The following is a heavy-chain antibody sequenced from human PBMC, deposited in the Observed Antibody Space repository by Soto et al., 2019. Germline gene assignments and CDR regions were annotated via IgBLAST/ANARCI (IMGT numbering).Heavy chain of an antibody. CDR3: ASGPGYCSGGSCRPSEYFRH. CDR2: ILPSLHTT. V-gene: IGHV1-69*11. D-gene: IGHD2-15*01. CDR1: GVTFFNSG. Sequence: QVHLVQSGAEVKKPGSSVKVSCKASGVTFFNSGFSWVRQAPGQGLEWVGGILPSLHTTKYAQSFRGRVTRTADESTTTAYMELTSLRADDTAVYYCASGPGYCSGGSCRPSEYFRHWGQGTLLIVSS. J-gene: IGHJ1*01.